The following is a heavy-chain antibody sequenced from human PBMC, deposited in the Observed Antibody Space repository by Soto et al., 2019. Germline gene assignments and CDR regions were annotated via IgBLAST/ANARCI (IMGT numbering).Heavy chain of an antibody. J-gene: IGHJ6*02. CDR3: AHNRYYDSSGYLVYYYYGMDV. CDR2: IYWNDDK. Sequence: SGPTLVNPTQTLTLTCACCGFSLSTSGVGVGWIRQPPGKALEWLALIYWNDDKRYSPSLKSRLTITKDTSKNQVVLTMTNMDPVDTATYYCAHNRYYDSSGYLVYYYYGMDVWGQGT. V-gene: IGHV2-5*01. D-gene: IGHD3-22*01. CDR1: GFSLSTSGVG.